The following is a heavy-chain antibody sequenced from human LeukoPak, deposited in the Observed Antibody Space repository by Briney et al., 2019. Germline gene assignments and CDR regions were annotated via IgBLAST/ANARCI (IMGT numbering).Heavy chain of an antibody. J-gene: IGHJ5*02. CDR3: AKDSDYYDSSGPGGDNWFDP. D-gene: IGHD3-22*01. CDR2: ISWNSGSI. V-gene: IGHV3-9*01. CDR1: GFTFDDYA. Sequence: PGRSLRLSCAASGFTFDDYAMHWVRQAPGKGLEWVSGISWNSGSIGYADSVKGRFTISRDNAKNTLYLQMNSLRAEDTAVYYCAKDSDYYDSSGPGGDNWFDPWGQGTLVTVSS.